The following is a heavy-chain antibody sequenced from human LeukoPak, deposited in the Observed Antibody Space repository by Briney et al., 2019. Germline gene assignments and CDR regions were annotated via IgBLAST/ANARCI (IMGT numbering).Heavy chain of an antibody. Sequence: SETLSLTCTVSGGSISSYYWSWIRQPPGKGLEWIGYIYYSGSTNYNPSLKGRVTISVDTSKNQFSLKLSSVTAADTAVYYCARDRFYYDSSGYHDAFDIWGQGTMVTVSS. CDR1: GGSISSYY. D-gene: IGHD3-22*01. V-gene: IGHV4-59*01. CDR2: IYYSGST. J-gene: IGHJ3*02. CDR3: ARDRFYYDSSGYHDAFDI.